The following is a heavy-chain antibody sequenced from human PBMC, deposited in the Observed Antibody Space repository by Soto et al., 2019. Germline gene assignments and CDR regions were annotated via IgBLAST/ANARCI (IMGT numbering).Heavy chain of an antibody. CDR1: GGSFSGYY. CDR3: ARDRGLITIFGVVTHYYYGMDV. Sequence: SETLSLTCAVYGGSFSGYYWIWFRHPPGKGLEWIGEINHSGSTNYNPSLKSRVTISVDTSKNQFSLKLSSVTAADTAVYYCARDRGLITIFGVVTHYYYGMDVWGQGTMVT. CDR2: INHSGST. V-gene: IGHV4-34*01. J-gene: IGHJ6*02. D-gene: IGHD3-3*01.